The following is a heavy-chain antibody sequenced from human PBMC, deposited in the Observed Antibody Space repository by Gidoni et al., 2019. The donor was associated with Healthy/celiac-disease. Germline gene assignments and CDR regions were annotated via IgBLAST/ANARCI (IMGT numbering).Heavy chain of an antibody. V-gene: IGHV4-31*03. CDR2: ISYSGST. D-gene: IGHD6-13*01. J-gene: IGHJ4*02. CDR1: GGPIRRGGYY. CDR3: ARAGIAAQKRGYYFDY. Sequence: QVQLQESGPGLVQPSQTPSLTCTVSGGPIRRGGYYWSWIRQHPGKGLEWIGYISYSGSTYYNPSLKSRVTISVDTSKNQFSLKLSSVTAADTAVYYCARAGIAAQKRGYYFDYWGQGTLVTVSS.